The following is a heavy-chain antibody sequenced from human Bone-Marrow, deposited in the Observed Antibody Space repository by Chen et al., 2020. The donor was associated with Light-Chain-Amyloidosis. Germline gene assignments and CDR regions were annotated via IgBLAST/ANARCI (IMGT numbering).Heavy chain of an antibody. Sequence: QVQLVESGGGVVQPGGSLRLSCAASGFTFSSCGMYWVRQAPGKGLEWLAVITYGGTNQYYADSVRGRFSIFTDNSKNIVYLQMSSLRTEDTAVYYCAKEASTGYYRTADYWGQGTLVTVSS. CDR2: ITYGGTNQ. V-gene: IGHV3-30*18. J-gene: IGHJ4*02. CDR1: GFTFSSCG. D-gene: IGHD3-22*01. CDR3: AKEASTGYYRTADY.